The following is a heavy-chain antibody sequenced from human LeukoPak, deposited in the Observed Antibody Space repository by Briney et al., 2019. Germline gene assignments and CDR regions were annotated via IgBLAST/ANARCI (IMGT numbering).Heavy chain of an antibody. CDR2: IWYDGNNK. J-gene: IGHJ4*02. CDR3: ARDEVHNWNYGMVDY. D-gene: IGHD1-7*01. CDR1: GFTFSSSS. Sequence: QPGGSLRLSCAASGFTFSSSSMNWVRQAPGKGLEWVAVIWYDGNNKYYADSVKGRFTISRDNSKNTLYLQMNSLRAEDTAVYYCARDEVHNWNYGMVDYWGQGTLVTVSS. V-gene: IGHV3-33*08.